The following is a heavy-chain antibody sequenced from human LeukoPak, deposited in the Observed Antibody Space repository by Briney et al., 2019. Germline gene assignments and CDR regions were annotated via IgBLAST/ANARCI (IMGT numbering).Heavy chain of an antibody. Sequence: ASVKVSCKTSGYTFNSYGVSWVRQAPGQGREWMGWITAYNRNTNYAQKFQGRVTMTTDISTSTAYMEVRSLRSDDTAMYYCARDDGTYGGLDYWGQGTLVTVSS. CDR2: ITAYNRNT. D-gene: IGHD4-23*01. V-gene: IGHV1-18*01. CDR1: GYTFNSYG. J-gene: IGHJ4*02. CDR3: ARDDGTYGGLDY.